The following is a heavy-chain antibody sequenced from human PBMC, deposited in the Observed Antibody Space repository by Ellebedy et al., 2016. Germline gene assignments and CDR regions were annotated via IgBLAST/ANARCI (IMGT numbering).Heavy chain of an antibody. Sequence: SETLSLTXAVSGGSISSGGYSWSWIRQPPGKGLEWIGYIYHSGSTYYNPSLKSRVTISVDRSKNQFSLKLSSVTAADTAVYYCARVGGSGSYHFDYWGQGTLVTVSS. CDR1: GGSISSGGYS. V-gene: IGHV4-30-2*01. CDR3: ARVGGSGSYHFDY. J-gene: IGHJ4*02. D-gene: IGHD3-10*01. CDR2: IYHSGST.